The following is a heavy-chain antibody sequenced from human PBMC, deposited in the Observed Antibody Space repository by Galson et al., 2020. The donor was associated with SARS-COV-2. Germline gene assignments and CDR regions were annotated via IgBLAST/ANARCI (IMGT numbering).Heavy chain of an antibody. V-gene: IGHV4-61*09. CDR2: IYVSGIT. J-gene: IGHJ5*02. CDR3: AGAKASGTYWTDWFDP. CDR1: SDSVSSGSYY. Sequence: SETLSLTCLVSSDSVSSGSYYWSWIRQPAGKGLEWIGQIYVSGITNYNPSLKRRVTISVDSSMNQFSLKMSSVTAADTAVYYCAGAKASGTYWTDWFDPWGQGTLVTVSS. D-gene: IGHD1-26*01.